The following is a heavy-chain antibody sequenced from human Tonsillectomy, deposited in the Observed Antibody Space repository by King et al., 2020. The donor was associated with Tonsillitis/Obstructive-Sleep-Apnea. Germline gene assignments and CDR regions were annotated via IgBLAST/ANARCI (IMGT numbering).Heavy chain of an antibody. CDR3: ARTYCSSTSCYRGLVYFGY. V-gene: IGHV3-11*05. J-gene: IGHJ4*02. CDR1: GFTFSDYY. D-gene: IGHD2-2*01. Sequence: VQLVESGGGLVKPGGSLRLSCAASGFTFSDYYMSWIRQAPGKGLEWVSYISSSSSYTNYADSVKGRFTISRDNAKNSLYLQMNSLRAEDTAVYYCARTYCSSTSCYRGLVYFGYSGQGTLVTVSS. CDR2: ISSSSSYT.